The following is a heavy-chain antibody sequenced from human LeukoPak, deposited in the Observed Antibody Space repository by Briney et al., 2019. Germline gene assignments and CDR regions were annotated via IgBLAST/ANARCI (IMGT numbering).Heavy chain of an antibody. CDR3: AKDRPNYYGSNGHYYKLNGDC. CDR2: ITSSGAAT. V-gene: IGHV3-23*01. CDR1: GFTFSSYA. J-gene: IGHJ4*02. Sequence: GGSLRLSCAASGFTFSSYAMRWVRQAPGKGLEWVSSITSSGAATYYADSVKGRFTISRDNSDNTLYLQMNSLRAEDTAVYYCAKDRPNYYGSNGHYYKLNGDCWGQGTLVTVSS. D-gene: IGHD3-22*01.